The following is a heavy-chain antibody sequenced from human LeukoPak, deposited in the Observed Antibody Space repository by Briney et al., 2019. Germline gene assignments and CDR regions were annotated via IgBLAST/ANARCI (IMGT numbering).Heavy chain of an antibody. J-gene: IGHJ4*02. CDR2: IYTSGST. V-gene: IGHV4-4*07. CDR3: ARETRNYYDSSGYYCFDY. Sequence: SETLSLTCTVSGGSISSYYWSWIRQPAGKGLEWIGRIYTSGSTNYNPSLKSRVTMSVDTSKNQFSLKLSSVTAADTAVYYCARETRNYYDSSGYYCFDYWGQGTLVTVSS. CDR1: GGSISSYY. D-gene: IGHD3-22*01.